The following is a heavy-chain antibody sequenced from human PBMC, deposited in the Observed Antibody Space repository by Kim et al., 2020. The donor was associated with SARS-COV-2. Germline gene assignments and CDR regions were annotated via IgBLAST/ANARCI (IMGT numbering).Heavy chain of an antibody. D-gene: IGHD4-17*01. CDR3: ARPDYGIGMDV. J-gene: IGHJ6*02. Sequence: YNADSGKGRFTISRENAKISLYLQMNSLRAEDTAVYYCARPDYGIGMDVWGQGTTVTVSS. V-gene: IGHV3-48*01.